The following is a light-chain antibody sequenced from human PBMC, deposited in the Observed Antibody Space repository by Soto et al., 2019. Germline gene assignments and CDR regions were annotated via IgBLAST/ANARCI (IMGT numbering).Light chain of an antibody. Sequence: EIVLTQSPGTLSLSPGERATLSCRASQSFSSNFLAWYQQKPGQAPRLLIYGASFRATGIPDRFSGSGSGTDFTLIISRLEPEDVAVYYCQQYGTSPYTFGQGTKLEIK. CDR3: QQYGTSPYT. CDR2: GAS. J-gene: IGKJ2*01. CDR1: QSFSSNF. V-gene: IGKV3-20*01.